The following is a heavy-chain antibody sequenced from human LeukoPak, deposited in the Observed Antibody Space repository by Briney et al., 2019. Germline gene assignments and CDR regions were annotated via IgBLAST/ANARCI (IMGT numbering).Heavy chain of an antibody. CDR1: AYTFTGYY. CDR2: INPNSGGT. J-gene: IGHJ4*02. Sequence: ASVKVSCKASAYTFTGYYMHWGRQAPGQGLEWMGWINPNSGGTNYAQNFQGRVTMTRDTSISTAYMELSRLRSDDTAVYYCARDTTTKRAAKSYFDFWGQGTLVTVSS. D-gene: IGHD1-26*01. V-gene: IGHV1-2*02. CDR3: ARDTTTKRAAKSYFDF.